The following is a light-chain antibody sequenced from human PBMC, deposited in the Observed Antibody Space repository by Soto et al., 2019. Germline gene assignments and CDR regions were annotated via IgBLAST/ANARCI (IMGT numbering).Light chain of an antibody. J-gene: IGKJ4*01. CDR3: QQYNEWPLT. V-gene: IGKV3-15*01. CDR1: ESVSNN. Sequence: EIVMTQSPATLSVSPGERATLSCRASESVSNNLAWYQQKFGQAPRLLIYHASTGATGIPAQFSGSGSGTEHTHITSSQKSEDFAGNYCQQYNEWPLTFGGRTKVEIK. CDR2: HAS.